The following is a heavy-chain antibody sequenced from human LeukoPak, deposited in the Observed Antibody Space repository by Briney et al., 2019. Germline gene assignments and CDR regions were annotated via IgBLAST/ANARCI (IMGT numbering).Heavy chain of an antibody. CDR3: ARLRFDFWSGYTHPYFDY. D-gene: IGHD3-3*01. CDR1: GGSISSYY. Sequence: SGTLSLTCTVSGGSISSYYWSWIRQPAGKGLEWIGRIYTSGSTNYNPSLKSRVTISVDTSKIQFSLKLSSVAATDTAVYFCARLRFDFWSGYTHPYFDYWGQGTLVTVSS. V-gene: IGHV4-4*07. CDR2: IYTSGST. J-gene: IGHJ4*02.